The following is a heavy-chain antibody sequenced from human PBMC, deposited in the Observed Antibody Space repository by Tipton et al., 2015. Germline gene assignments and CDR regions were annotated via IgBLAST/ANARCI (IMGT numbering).Heavy chain of an antibody. J-gene: IGHJ4*02. CDR2: INPSAGYT. D-gene: IGHD6-13*01. CDR3: AREEHIAAGGVSSHY. V-gene: IGHV1-46*01. CDR1: GYTFTNYH. Sequence: QLVQSGAEVKEPGASVKISCKASGYTFTNYHMHWVRRAPGQGLEWMGIINPSAGYTTYAQKFRGRVTMTRDTSTSTVYMELSSLRSEDTAMYFCAREEHIAAGGVSSHYWGQGVLVTVSS.